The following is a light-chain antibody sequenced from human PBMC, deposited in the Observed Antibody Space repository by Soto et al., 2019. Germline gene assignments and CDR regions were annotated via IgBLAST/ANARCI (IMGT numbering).Light chain of an antibody. CDR3: QQRSNWG. J-gene: IGKJ2*01. V-gene: IGKV3-11*01. CDR1: QNVGSH. Sequence: EIVLTQSPATLSLSPGGRATISCRASQNVGSHLAWYQQKPGQAPRLLIYDTSNRASGIPARFSGSGSGTDFTLTISSLEPEDFAVYYCQQRSNWGFGQGTKLEIK. CDR2: DTS.